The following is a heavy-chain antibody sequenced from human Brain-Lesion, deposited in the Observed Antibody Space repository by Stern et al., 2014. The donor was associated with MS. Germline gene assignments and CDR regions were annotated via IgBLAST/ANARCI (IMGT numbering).Heavy chain of an antibody. Sequence: QLVQSGGGVVQPGRSLRLSCAASGFIFSNFGIHWVRQAPGKVLEWVALISYDEDDHFYAASVKGRFTVPSDNSKTTLDLQMNSLRVEDTAVYYCAKGRTVAGKGVGAFDIWGQGTMVTVSS. J-gene: IGHJ3*02. CDR1: GFIFSNFG. CDR3: AKGRTVAGKGVGAFDI. V-gene: IGHV3-30*18. D-gene: IGHD6-19*01. CDR2: ISYDEDDH.